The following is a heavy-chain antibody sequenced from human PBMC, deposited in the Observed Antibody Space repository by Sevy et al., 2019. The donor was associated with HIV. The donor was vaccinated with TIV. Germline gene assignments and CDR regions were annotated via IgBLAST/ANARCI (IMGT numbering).Heavy chain of an antibody. CDR3: ATSRSGYFDSSGYYIY. D-gene: IGHD3-22*01. Sequence: GESLKISCKGSGYSFTSHWIGWVRHMPGKGLEWMGIIYPDDSDTRYSPSFQGQVTLSADKSISTAYLQWSSLKASDTAMYYCATSRSGYFDSSGYYIYWGQGTLVIVSS. J-gene: IGHJ4*02. CDR1: GYSFTSHW. CDR2: IYPDDSDT. V-gene: IGHV5-51*01.